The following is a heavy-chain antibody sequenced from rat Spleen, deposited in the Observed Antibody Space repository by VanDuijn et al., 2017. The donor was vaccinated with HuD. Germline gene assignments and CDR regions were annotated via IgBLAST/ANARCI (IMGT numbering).Heavy chain of an antibody. J-gene: IGHJ2*01. Sequence: EVQVVESGGGLVQPGRSLKLSCAASGFTFSNYGMHWIRQAPTKGLEWVASISNDLEWVASISNDGGNTYYRDSVKGRFTISRDNAKNTLYPQMDSLRSEDTATYYCTRDRILRSTGFDYWGQGVMVTVSS. CDR3: TRDRILRSTGFDY. V-gene: IGHV5-19*01. CDR1: GFTFSNYG. D-gene: IGHD1-6*01. CDR2: ISNDGGNT.